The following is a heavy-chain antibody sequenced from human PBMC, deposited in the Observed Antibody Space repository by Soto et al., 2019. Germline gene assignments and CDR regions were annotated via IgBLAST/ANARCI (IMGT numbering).Heavy chain of an antibody. CDR3: ARGVGSSPPRY. V-gene: IGHV4-59*01. D-gene: IGHD1-26*01. CDR2: IYDRGSP. CDR1: GGSISVYY. J-gene: IGHJ4*02. Sequence: SETLSLTCTLSGGSISVYYWSWIRPPPGQSLEWMGYIYDRGSPYYNPSLRSRVIISADTSKNQITLKLTSATAADTAVYYGARGVGSSPPRYWGRGTLVTVSS.